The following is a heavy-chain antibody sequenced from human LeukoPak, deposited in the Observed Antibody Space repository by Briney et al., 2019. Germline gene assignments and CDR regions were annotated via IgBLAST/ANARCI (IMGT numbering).Heavy chain of an antibody. J-gene: IGHJ6*02. Sequence: GGSLRLSCAASGFTFSSYNMNWVRQAPGKGLEWVSSISSRSGYIYYADSLKGRFTISRDNAKNSLYLQMNSLRAEDTAAYYCARVLLVHDYYYGMDVWGQGTTVTVSS. CDR1: GFTFSSYN. D-gene: IGHD3-16*01. CDR2: ISSRSGYI. V-gene: IGHV3-21*01. CDR3: ARVLLVHDYYYGMDV.